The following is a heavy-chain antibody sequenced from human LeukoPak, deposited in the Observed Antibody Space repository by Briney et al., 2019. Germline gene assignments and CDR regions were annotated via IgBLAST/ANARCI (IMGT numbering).Heavy chain of an antibody. Sequence: SETLSLTCTVSGGSISSYYWSWIRQPPGKGLEWIGYIYYSGSTNYNPSLKSRVTISVDTSKNQFSLKLSSVTAADTAVYYCARHSRLDKSSLSWADYWGQGILVTVSS. V-gene: IGHV4-59*08. CDR3: ARHSRLDKSSLSWADY. CDR1: GGSISSYY. CDR2: IYYSGST. D-gene: IGHD2-2*03. J-gene: IGHJ4*02.